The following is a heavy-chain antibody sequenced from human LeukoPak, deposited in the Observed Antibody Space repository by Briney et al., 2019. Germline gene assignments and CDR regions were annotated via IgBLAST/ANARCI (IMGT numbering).Heavy chain of an antibody. V-gene: IGHV1-18*04. D-gene: IGHD3-9*01. Sequence: ASVKVSCKASGYTFTSYGISWVRQAPGQGLEWMGWISAYNGNTNYAQKLQGRVTMTTDTSTSTAYMELRSLRSDDTAVYYCARDRDYDILTGYYRLFDYWGQGTLVTVSS. CDR1: GYTFTSYG. CDR2: ISAYNGNT. CDR3: ARDRDYDILTGYYRLFDY. J-gene: IGHJ4*02.